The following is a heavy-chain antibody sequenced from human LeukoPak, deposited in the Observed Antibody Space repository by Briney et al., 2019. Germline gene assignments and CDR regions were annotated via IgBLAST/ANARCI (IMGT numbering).Heavy chain of an antibody. D-gene: IGHD1-1*01. CDR2: ISPGDSDT. Sequence: GESQKISCQFSGYSFASYWIAWVRQMPGKGLEWMAIISPGDSDTRYSPSFQGQVTISADMSISTAYLQWSSLKASDTAIYFCAMGYTAGIFDYWGRGTLVTVSS. J-gene: IGHJ4*02. CDR3: AMGYTAGIFDY. CDR1: GYSFASYW. V-gene: IGHV5-51*01.